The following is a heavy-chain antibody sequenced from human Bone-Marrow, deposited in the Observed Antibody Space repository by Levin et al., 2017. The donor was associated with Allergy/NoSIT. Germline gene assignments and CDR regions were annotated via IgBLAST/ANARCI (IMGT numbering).Heavy chain of an antibody. CDR1: GFTFSNAW. V-gene: IGHV3-15*04. Sequence: SGGSLRLSCAASGFTFSNAWMSWVRQAPGKGLEWVGHIESKTHGGTTDYAAPVKGRFTISRDESKNTLYLQMSSLKTEDTAVYYCTTDKREYSDFWSAYQGRYSYYYMDVWGKGTTVTVSS. J-gene: IGHJ6*03. CDR2: IESKTHGGTT. CDR3: TTDKREYSDFWSAYQGRYSYYYMDV. D-gene: IGHD3-3*01.